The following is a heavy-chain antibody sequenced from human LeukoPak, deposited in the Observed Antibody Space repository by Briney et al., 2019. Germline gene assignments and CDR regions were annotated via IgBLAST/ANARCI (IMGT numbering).Heavy chain of an antibody. D-gene: IGHD3-10*01. CDR2: IWYDGSNK. V-gene: IGHV3-33*01. CDR1: GFTFSSYG. CDR3: ARDREGYYGSGSYVY. J-gene: IGHJ4*02. Sequence: GGSLRLSCAASGFTFSSYGMHWVRQAPGKGLEWVAVIWYDGSNKYYADSVKGRFTISRDNSKNTLYLQMNSLRAEDTAVYYCARDREGYYGSGSYVYWGQGTLVTVSS.